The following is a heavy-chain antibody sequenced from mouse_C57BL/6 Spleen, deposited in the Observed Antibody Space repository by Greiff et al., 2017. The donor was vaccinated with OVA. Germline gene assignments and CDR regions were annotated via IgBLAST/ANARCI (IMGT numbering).Heavy chain of an antibody. D-gene: IGHD1-1*01. CDR1: GYSITSVYY. CDR3: ARGAPFYGSSYDY. V-gene: IGHV3-6*01. Sequence: EVHLVESGPGLVKPSQSLSLTCSVTGYSITSVYYWNWIRQFPGNKLEWMGYISYDGSNNYNPSLKNRISITRDTSKNQFFLKLNSVTTEDTATYYCARGAPFYGSSYDYWGQGTTLTVSS. CDR2: ISYDGSN. J-gene: IGHJ2*01.